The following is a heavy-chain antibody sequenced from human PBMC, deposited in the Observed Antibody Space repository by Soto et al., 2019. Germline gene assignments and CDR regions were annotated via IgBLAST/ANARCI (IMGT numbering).Heavy chain of an antibody. V-gene: IGHV4-59*08. CDR1: GGSISGLY. D-gene: IGHD3-10*01. Sequence: SETLSLTCSVSGGSISGLYWSWIRQTPGKGLEWLAYIYYSGSIAYNPSLKSRVTISVDTSKNQFSLKLSSVTAADTAVYYCFGMRLTGSGSPNDYYYYYGMDVWGQGTTVTVSS. CDR2: IYYSGSI. CDR3: FGMRLTGSGSPNDYYYYYGMDV. J-gene: IGHJ6*02.